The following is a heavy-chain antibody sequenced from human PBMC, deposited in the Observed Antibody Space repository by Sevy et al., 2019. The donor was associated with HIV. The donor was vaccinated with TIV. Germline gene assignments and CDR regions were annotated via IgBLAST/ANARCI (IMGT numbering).Heavy chain of an antibody. CDR1: GFTFSSYG. J-gene: IGHJ6*02. V-gene: IGHV3-33*01. CDR2: IWYDGSNK. Sequence: GGSLRLSCAASGFTFSSYGMHWVRQAPGKGLEWVAVIWYDGSNKYYADSVKGRFTISRDNSKNTLYLQMNSLRAEDTAVYYCARDDYDFWSGYPYYYYGMDVWGQGTTVTVSS. D-gene: IGHD3-3*01. CDR3: ARDDYDFWSGYPYYYYGMDV.